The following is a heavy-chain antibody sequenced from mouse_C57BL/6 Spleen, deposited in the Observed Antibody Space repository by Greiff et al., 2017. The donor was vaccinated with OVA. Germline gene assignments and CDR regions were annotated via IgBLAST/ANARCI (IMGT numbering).Heavy chain of an antibody. Sequence: EVKLEESGAELVKPGASVKLSCTASGFNFKDYYMHWVKQRTEQGLEWIGRIDPEDGETKYAPKFQGKATITADTSSNTAYLPLSSLTSEDTAGYCCARGAGDYFDYWGQGTTLTVSS. CDR2: IDPEDGET. CDR1: GFNFKDYY. J-gene: IGHJ2*01. CDR3: ARGAGDYFDY. V-gene: IGHV14-2*01.